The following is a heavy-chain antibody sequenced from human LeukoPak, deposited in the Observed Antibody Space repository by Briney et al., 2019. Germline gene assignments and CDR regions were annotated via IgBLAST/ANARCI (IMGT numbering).Heavy chain of an antibody. D-gene: IGHD2/OR15-2a*01. CDR3: ASGEWIVSYFLH. CDR1: GGSISSYY. J-gene: IGHJ1*01. Sequence: PSETLSLTCTVSGGSISSYYWSWIRQSPGKGLEWIGYIYYSGFTNYNPSLKSRVTISVDTSNNQFSLKLSSVTAADTAVYYCASGEWIVSYFLHWGQGTLVTVSS. CDR2: IYYSGFT. V-gene: IGHV4-59*01.